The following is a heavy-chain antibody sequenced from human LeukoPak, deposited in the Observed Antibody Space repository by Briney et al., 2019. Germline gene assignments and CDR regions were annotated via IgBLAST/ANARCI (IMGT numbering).Heavy chain of an antibody. Sequence: PSETLSLTCTVSGGSISSGDYYWSWICQPPGKGLEWIGYIYYSGSTYYNPSLKSRVTISVDTSKNQFSLKLSSVTAADTAVYYCARDRADYYYYGMDVWGQGTTVTVSS. CDR1: GGSISSGDYY. D-gene: IGHD3-10*01. CDR3: ARDRADYYYYGMDV. V-gene: IGHV4-30-4*01. J-gene: IGHJ6*02. CDR2: IYYSGST.